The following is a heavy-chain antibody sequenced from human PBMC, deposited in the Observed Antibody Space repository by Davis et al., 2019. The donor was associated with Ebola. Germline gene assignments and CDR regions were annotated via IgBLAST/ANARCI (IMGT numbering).Heavy chain of an antibody. CDR1: GFTFDDYA. D-gene: IGHD2-8*01. Sequence: SLKISCAASGFTFDDYAMHWVRQAPGKGLEWVSGITWNSGSIGYADSVKGRFTISRDNAKNSLYLQMNSLRAEDTALYYCARSGDGVGINLFDPWGQVTLVTVYS. CDR2: ITWNSGSI. CDR3: ARSGDGVGINLFDP. J-gene: IGHJ5*02. V-gene: IGHV3-9*01.